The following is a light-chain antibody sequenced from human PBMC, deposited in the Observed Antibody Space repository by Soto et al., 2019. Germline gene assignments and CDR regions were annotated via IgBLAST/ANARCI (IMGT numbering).Light chain of an antibody. CDR2: NNN. V-gene: IGLV1-44*01. CDR3: AAWDDSLNGYV. Sequence: QSVLTQPPSASGIPGQRVTISCPGDSSNIGTNAVTWYQQLPGTAPKLLIYNNNQRPAGVPDRFSGSKSGTSASLAISGLQSEDEADYYCAAWDDSLNGYVFGTGSKVTVL. CDR1: SSNIGTNA. J-gene: IGLJ1*01.